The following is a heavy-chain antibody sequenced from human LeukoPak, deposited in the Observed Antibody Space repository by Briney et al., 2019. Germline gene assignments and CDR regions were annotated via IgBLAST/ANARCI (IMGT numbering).Heavy chain of an antibody. D-gene: IGHD3-10*01. J-gene: IGHJ4*02. CDR2: ISGDGENS. CDR1: GFTFDDYA. Sequence: PGESLTLSCAASGFTFDDYAMHWVRQAPGKGLEWVSLISGDGENSYYAQSVKGRFTISRDNSKNSLYLQMNRLTIEDTAIYYCAKDSNGAGSYIDYWGQGTLVTVSS. CDR3: AKDSNGAGSYIDY. V-gene: IGHV3-43*02.